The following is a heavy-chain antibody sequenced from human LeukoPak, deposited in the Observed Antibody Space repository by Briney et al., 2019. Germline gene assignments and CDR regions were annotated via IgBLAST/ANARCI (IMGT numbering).Heavy chain of an antibody. J-gene: IGHJ4*02. V-gene: IGHV3-30-3*01. CDR3: ARERPNHSGSYFDY. CDR2: MSYYGSTK. D-gene: IGHD1-26*01. CDR1: GFIFSDHS. Sequence: GECLRLSCASSGFIFSDHSIHWVRQALAKGREWVAAMSYYGSTKYYTDSVKGRFTISRDNSKNTLYLQMSSLRPEDSAVYYCARERPNHSGSYFDYWGQGTLVTVSS.